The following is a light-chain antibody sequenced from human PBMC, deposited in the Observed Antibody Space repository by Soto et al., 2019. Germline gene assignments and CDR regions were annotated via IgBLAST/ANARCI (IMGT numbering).Light chain of an antibody. CDR2: NNS. CDR1: SSNIGGNT. CDR3: ASWDDSLNGHWV. J-gene: IGLJ3*02. Sequence: QSVLTQPPSASGTPGQTITISCSGSSSNIGGNTVSWYQQVPGTAPKLLISNNSQRPSGVPDRFSGSKSGTSASLAISGLQSEDEADYYCASWDDSLNGHWVFGGGTKLTVL. V-gene: IGLV1-44*01.